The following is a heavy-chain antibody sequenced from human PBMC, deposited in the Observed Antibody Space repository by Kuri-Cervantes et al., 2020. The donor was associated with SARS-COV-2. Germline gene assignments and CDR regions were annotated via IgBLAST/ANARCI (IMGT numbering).Heavy chain of an antibody. V-gene: IGHV1-3*01. Sequence: ASVQVSCKASGYTFTSYAMHWVRQAPGQRLEWMGWINAGNGNTKYSQKFQGRVTITRDTSASTAYMELSSLRSEDTAVYYCARAQRWLHRYFDYWGQGTLVTVSS. CDR3: ARAQRWLHRYFDY. CDR1: GYTFTSYA. J-gene: IGHJ4*02. D-gene: IGHD5-24*01. CDR2: INAGNGNT.